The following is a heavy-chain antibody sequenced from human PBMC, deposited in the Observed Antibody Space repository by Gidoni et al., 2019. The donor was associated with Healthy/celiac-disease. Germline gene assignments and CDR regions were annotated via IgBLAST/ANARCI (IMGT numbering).Heavy chain of an antibody. Sequence: EVQLLESGGGLLQPGGSLSLFCSASGFTFSSYAMSWFRQAPGKGLEWVSAISGSGGSTYYADSVKGRFTISRDNSKNTLYLQMNSLRAEDTAVYYCAKPLTTVTSVIQHWGQGTLVTVSS. CDR1: GFTFSSYA. CDR2: ISGSGGST. V-gene: IGHV3-23*01. CDR3: AKPLTTVTSVIQH. J-gene: IGHJ1*01. D-gene: IGHD4-17*01.